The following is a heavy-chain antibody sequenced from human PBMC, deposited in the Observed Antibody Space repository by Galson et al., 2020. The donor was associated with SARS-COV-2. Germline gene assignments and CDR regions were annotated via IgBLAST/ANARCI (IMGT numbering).Heavy chain of an antibody. J-gene: IGHJ5*02. CDR1: GDSISSSRYY. D-gene: IGHD4-4*01. V-gene: IGHV4-39*07. Sequence: SQTLSLTCTVSGDSISSSRYYWGWIRQPPGKGLEWIGSIYYSRTTYYNSSLKSRVTISIATSKNQFSLKLTSVTAADTAVYYCARAGSRVTASGDCDPWGQRTLVTVSS. CDR3: ARAGSRVTASGDCDP. CDR2: IYYSRTT.